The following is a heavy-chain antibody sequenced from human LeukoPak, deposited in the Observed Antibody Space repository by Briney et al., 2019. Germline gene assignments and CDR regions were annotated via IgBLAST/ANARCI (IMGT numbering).Heavy chain of an antibody. D-gene: IGHD6-13*01. CDR2: IYYSGST. CDR1: GGSISSSSYY. CDR3: ARHPVSSWYTDY. Sequence: SETLSLTCTVSGGSISSSSYYWGWIRQPPGKGLEWIGSIYYSGSTYYNPSLKSRVTISVDTSKNQFSLKLSSVTAADTAVYYCARHPVSSWYTDYWGQGTLVTVSS. J-gene: IGHJ4*02. V-gene: IGHV4-39*01.